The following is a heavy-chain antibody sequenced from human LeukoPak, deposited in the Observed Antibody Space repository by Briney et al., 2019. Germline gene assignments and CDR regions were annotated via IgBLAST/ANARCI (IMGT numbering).Heavy chain of an antibody. V-gene: IGHV3-48*03. Sequence: GGSLRLSCTASGFTFRNYEMNWVRQAPGEGLEWISYISSSGSTIYYADSVKGRFTISRDNAKNSLYLQMNSLRDEDTAVYYCARDRELLVYWGQGTLVTVSS. CDR1: GFTFRNYE. CDR2: ISSSGSTI. J-gene: IGHJ4*02. D-gene: IGHD3-10*01. CDR3: ARDRELLVY.